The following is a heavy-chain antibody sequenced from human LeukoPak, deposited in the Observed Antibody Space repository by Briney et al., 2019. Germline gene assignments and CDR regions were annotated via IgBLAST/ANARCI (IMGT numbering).Heavy chain of an antibody. CDR2: ISPSSSYI. D-gene: IGHD3-10*01. CDR3: ARAPPRYGSGSFHFDF. V-gene: IGHV3-21*01. Sequence: GGSLRLSCVVSGFTFNTYSMNWVRQAPGKGLEWVASISPSSSYIYYADSVTGRFTISRDNAKNSLYLQMNSLRDEDTAVYYCARAPPRYGSGSFHFDFWGQGTLVTVSS. J-gene: IGHJ4*02. CDR1: GFTFNTYS.